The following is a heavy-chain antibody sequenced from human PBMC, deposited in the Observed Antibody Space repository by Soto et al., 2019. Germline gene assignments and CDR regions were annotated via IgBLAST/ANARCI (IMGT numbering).Heavy chain of an antibody. V-gene: IGHV1-46*01. J-gene: IGHJ6*02. Sequence: ASVKVSCKASGYTFTSYYMHWVRQAPGQGLEWMGIINPSGGSTSYAQKFQGRVTMTRDTSTSTVYMELSSLRSEDTAVYYCARAAVRAYYYYYGMDVWGQGXTVT. CDR1: GYTFTSYY. D-gene: IGHD3-10*01. CDR2: INPSGGST. CDR3: ARAAVRAYYYYYGMDV.